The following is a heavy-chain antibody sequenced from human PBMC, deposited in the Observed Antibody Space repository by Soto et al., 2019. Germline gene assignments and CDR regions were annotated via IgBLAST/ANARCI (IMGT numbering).Heavy chain of an antibody. CDR1: GFTFDDYA. CDR3: AKDMGEENKGLFPFSSLGIAVASFDY. J-gene: IGHJ4*02. V-gene: IGHV3-9*01. CDR2: ISWNSGSI. D-gene: IGHD6-19*01. Sequence: GGSLRLSCAASGFTFDDYAMHWVRQAPGKGLEWVSGISWNSGSIGYADSVKGRFTISRDNAKNSLYLQMNSLRAEDTALYYCAKDMGEENKGLFPFSSLGIAVASFDYWGQGTLVTVSS.